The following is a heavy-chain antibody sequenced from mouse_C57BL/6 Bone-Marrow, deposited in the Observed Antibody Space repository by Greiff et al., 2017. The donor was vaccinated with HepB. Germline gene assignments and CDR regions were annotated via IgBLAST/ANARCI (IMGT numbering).Heavy chain of an antibody. J-gene: IGHJ1*03. Sequence: QVQLQQPGAELVRPGSSVKLSCKASGYTFTSYWMDWVKQRPRQGLEWIGNIYPSDSETHYNQKFKDKATLTVDKSSSTAYMQLSSLTSEDSAVYYVARGYYWYFDVWGTGTTVTVSS. CDR1: GYTFTSYW. V-gene: IGHV1-61*01. CDR3: ARGYYWYFDV. CDR2: IYPSDSET.